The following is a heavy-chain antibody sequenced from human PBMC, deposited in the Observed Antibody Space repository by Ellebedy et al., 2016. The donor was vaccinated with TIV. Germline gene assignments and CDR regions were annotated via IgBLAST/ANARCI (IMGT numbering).Heavy chain of an antibody. CDR1: GLTFSHYG. J-gene: IGHJ4*02. V-gene: IGHV3-33*01. CDR2: IWYDGSNE. CDR3: ARDSVTMVRGVGSD. D-gene: IGHD3-10*01. Sequence: PGGSLRLSCAASGLTFSHYGMHWVRQAPGKGLEWVGIIWYDGSNEYYADSVKGRFTISRDNAKNSLYLQMNSLRAEDTAVYYCARDSVTMVRGVGSDWGQGTLVTVSS.